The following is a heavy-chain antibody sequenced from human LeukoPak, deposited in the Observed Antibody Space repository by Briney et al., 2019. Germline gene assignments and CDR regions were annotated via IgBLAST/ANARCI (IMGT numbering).Heavy chain of an antibody. CDR2: IVLSGGTT. CDR1: GFTFSNFA. CDR3: IVTMVRGVIMPSYFDY. Sequence: EALRLSCAASGFTFSNFAMSWVRQAPGKGLEWVSAIVLSGGTTYYADSVKGRFTISRDNSRNTLFLQMNSLRTEDTAAYYCIVTMVRGVIMPSYFDYWGQGTLVTVSS. V-gene: IGHV3-23*01. D-gene: IGHD3-10*01. J-gene: IGHJ4*02.